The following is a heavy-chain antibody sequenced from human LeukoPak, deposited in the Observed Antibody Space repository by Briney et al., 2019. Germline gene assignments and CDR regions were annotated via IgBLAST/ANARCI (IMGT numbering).Heavy chain of an antibody. CDR1: GFTFSRYG. Sequence: PGGSLRLSCAASGFTFSRYGIHWVRQAPGKGLEWVAVISHDGNIKYHADSMKDRFTISRDNSRNTLYLQMNNLRPEDTAVYSCARAKYYDSRGYSVREAYDIWGQGTMVTVSS. D-gene: IGHD3-22*01. V-gene: IGHV3-30*03. J-gene: IGHJ3*02. CDR2: ISHDGNIK. CDR3: ARAKYYDSRGYSVREAYDI.